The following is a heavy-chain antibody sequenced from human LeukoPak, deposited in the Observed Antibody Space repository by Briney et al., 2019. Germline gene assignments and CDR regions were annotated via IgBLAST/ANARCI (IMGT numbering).Heavy chain of an antibody. CDR2: IYSDDRT. CDR3: ARSSRELGGYAPWELMPPFDY. CDR1: GFTVSNYY. D-gene: IGHD1-7*01. V-gene: IGHV3-53*01. J-gene: IGHJ4*02. Sequence: GGSLRLSCAASGFTVSNYYMSWVRQAPGKGLEWVSVIYSDDRTYHADSVKGRFTISRDNSKNTLYLQMNNLRVEDTAVYYCARSSRELGGYAPWELMPPFDYWGQGTLVTVSS.